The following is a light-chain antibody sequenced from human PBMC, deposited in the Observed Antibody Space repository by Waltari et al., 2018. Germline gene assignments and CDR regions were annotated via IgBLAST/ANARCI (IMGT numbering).Light chain of an antibody. CDR1: QGISSF. CDR3: QQLHNHPFT. CDR2: AAS. J-gene: IGKJ3*01. V-gene: IGKV1-9*01. Sequence: DIQLTQSPTFLSASVGDRVTITCRASQGISSFLAWYQQKPGKAPNILIYAASTLQTGVPSRFSGSGSGTEFTLTISSLQPEDFATYYCQQLHNHPFTFGPGTTVDI.